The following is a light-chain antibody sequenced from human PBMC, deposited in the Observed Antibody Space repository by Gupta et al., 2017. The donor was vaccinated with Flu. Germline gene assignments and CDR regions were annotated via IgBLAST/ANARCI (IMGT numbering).Light chain of an antibody. CDR3: QQYGSSRT. CDR1: QNVNNNY. V-gene: IGKV3-20*01. CDR2: DAS. Sequence: EIVLTQSPGTLSLSPGESATLSCRASQNVNNNYLAWYQQKPGQTPSLLIYDASRRATGIPVRFSGSGSGTDFTLSISRLEPEDFAVYYCQQYGSSRTFGQGTKVEIK. J-gene: IGKJ1*01.